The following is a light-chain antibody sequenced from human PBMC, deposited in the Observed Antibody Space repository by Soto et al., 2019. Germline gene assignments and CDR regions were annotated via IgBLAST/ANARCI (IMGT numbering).Light chain of an antibody. V-gene: IGKV1-39*01. Sequence: DIQMTQSPSSLSASVGDRVTITCRASQSIRNYLNWYQQKPGNAPKLLISAASSLQGGVPSRFSGSGSGTEYTLTITSLQPEDFATYYCQQSLSTPPEWTFGQGTKVEVK. CDR3: QQSLSTPPEWT. CDR2: AAS. J-gene: IGKJ1*01. CDR1: QSIRNY.